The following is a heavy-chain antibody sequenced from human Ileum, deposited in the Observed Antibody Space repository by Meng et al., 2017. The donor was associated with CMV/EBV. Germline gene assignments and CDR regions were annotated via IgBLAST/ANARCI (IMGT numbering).Heavy chain of an antibody. CDR2: ISSSSSST. V-gene: IGHV3-11*05. Sequence: VHWVESGGGLGKPGGSLVLAWAVSGFTFSDYYMSWIRQAPGKGLEWVSYISSSSSSTNYAESVKGRFTISRDNAKNSLYLQMNSLRADDTAVYYCARDGDYIRPDYWGQGTLVTVSS. CDR1: GFTFSDYY. CDR3: ARDGDYIRPDY. J-gene: IGHJ4*02. D-gene: IGHD4-11*01.